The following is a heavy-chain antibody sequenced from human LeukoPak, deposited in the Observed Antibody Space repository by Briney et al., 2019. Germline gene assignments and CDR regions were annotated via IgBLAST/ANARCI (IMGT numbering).Heavy chain of an antibody. D-gene: IGHD3-22*01. CDR3: AGETRYYYDSSGFNY. V-gene: IGHV4-4*09. J-gene: IGHJ4*02. CDR1: GGSISSYY. CDR2: IYTSGST. Sequence: SETLSLTCTVSGGSISSYYWSWIRQPPGKGLERIGYIYTSGSTNYNPSLKSRVTISVDTSKNQFSLKLSSVTAADTAVYYCAGETRYYYDSSGFNYWGQGTLVTVSS.